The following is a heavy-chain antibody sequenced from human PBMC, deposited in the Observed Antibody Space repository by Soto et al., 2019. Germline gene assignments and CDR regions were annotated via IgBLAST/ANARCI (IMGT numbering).Heavy chain of an antibody. D-gene: IGHD4-4*01. V-gene: IGHV3-23*01. CDR3: ARDGDDYTFDS. CDR1: GFTFSSYA. Sequence: EVQLLESGGGLVQPGWSLRLSCAASGFTFSSYAMSWVRQAPGKGLEWVSGISVSGITTYYADSVKGRFTISRDNSKNRLYLQMNGLRAEDTALYYCARDGDDYTFDSWGQGTLVTVSS. J-gene: IGHJ4*02. CDR2: ISVSGITT.